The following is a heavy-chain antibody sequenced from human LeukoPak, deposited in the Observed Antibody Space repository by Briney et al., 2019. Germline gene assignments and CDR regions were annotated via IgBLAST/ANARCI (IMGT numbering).Heavy chain of an antibody. CDR1: GLTFSDYA. CDR3: AREGIVWGSYRYYAFDI. V-gene: IGHV3-23*01. J-gene: IGHJ3*02. Sequence: HPGGSLRLSCAASGLTFSDYAMRWVRQAPGKGRIRVSGFDGSGDGTFYLDSVKGRSSISRDNSVSTLYLQMNSLRALDTADYYCAREGIVWGSYRYYAFDIWGQGTMVTVSS. D-gene: IGHD3-16*02. CDR2: FDGSGDGT.